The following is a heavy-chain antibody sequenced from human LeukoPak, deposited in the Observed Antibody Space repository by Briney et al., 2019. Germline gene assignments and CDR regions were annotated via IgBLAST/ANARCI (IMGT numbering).Heavy chain of an antibody. Sequence: GASVKVSCKASGGTFSSYAISWVRQAPGQGLEWMGRIIPIFGTANYAQKFQGRVTSTTDESTSTAYMELSSLRSEDTAVNYCARATDFWSGPFDYWGQGTLVTVSS. J-gene: IGHJ4*02. V-gene: IGHV1-69*05. CDR1: GGTFSSYA. D-gene: IGHD3-3*01. CDR2: IIPIFGTA. CDR3: ARATDFWSGPFDY.